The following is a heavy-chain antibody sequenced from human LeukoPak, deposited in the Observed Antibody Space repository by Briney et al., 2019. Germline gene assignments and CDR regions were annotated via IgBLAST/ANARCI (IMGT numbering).Heavy chain of an antibody. CDR2: INYNGST. Sequence: SQTLSLTCTVSGGSISNGDYYWSWIRQPPGKGLEWIGYINYNGSTYYNPSLKSRVTISVDTSKNQFSLKLSSVTAADTAVYYCARPSLGGAWFDPWGQGTLVTVSS. D-gene: IGHD3-10*01. CDR1: GGSISNGDYY. V-gene: IGHV4-30-4*08. J-gene: IGHJ5*02. CDR3: ARPSLGGAWFDP.